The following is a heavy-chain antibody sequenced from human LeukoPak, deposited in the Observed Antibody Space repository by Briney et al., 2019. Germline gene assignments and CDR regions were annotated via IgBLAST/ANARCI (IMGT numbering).Heavy chain of an antibody. CDR2: ISSSSSYI. CDR3: ARDIVTGTSRHMDV. J-gene: IGHJ6*03. Sequence: GGSLRLSCAASGFTFSSYSMNWVRQAPGKGLEWVSSISSSSSYIYYADSVKGRFTISRDNAKNSLYLQMNSLRAEDTAVYYCARDIVTGTSRHMDVWGKGTTVTVSS. CDR1: GFTFSSYS. V-gene: IGHV3-21*01. D-gene: IGHD1-7*01.